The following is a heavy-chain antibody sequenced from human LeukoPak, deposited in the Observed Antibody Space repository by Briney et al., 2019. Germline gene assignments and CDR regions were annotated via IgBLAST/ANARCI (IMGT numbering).Heavy chain of an antibody. CDR1: GGTFSSYA. CDR3: ALYPQYYYYGMDV. CDR2: IIPIFGTA. J-gene: IGHJ6*04. D-gene: IGHD2-2*02. V-gene: IGHV1-69*13. Sequence: SVKVSCKASGGTFSSYAISWVRQAPGQGLEWMGGIIPIFGTANYAQKFQGRVTITADESTSTAYMELSSLRSKDTAVYYCALYPQYYYYGMDVWGKGTTVTVSS.